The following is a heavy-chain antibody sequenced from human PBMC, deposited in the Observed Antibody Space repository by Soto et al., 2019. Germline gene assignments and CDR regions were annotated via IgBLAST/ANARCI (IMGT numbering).Heavy chain of an antibody. D-gene: IGHD5-12*01. V-gene: IGHV4-4*02. CDR2: IDHTGST. CDR1: GGSISNIDW. CDR3: VRAGGCDSKVY. J-gene: IGHJ4*02. Sequence: QVQVQESGPGLVKPSGTLSLTCAVSGGSISNIDWWSWVRQPPGQGLEWIGEIDHTGSTHYNPSLQSRVIMSVDLYKNHLSLQLTPVTAADTAVYYCVRAGGCDSKVYGGQGTLVTVSS.